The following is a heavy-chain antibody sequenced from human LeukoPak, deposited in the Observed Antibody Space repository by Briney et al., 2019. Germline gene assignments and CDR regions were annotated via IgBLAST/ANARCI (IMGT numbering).Heavy chain of an antibody. V-gene: IGHV4-39*07. CDR3: ARGGQDTNGYFIWFDT. CDR2: IYYSGST. CDR1: GGSISSSSYY. Sequence: TSETLSLTCTVSGGSISSSSYYWGWIRQPPGKGLEWIGSIYYSGSTYYNPSLKSRVTISRDMSKNQFSLKLTSVTAADTAVYYCARGGQDTNGYFIWFDTWGQGTLVTVSS. D-gene: IGHD2-8*01. J-gene: IGHJ5*02.